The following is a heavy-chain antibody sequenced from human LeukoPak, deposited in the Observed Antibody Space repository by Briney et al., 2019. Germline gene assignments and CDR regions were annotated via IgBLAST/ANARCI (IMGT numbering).Heavy chain of an antibody. D-gene: IGHD2-2*01. CDR3: ARQQKDIVVVPAGETKFDY. CDR1: GFTFSSYW. CDR2: INHSGST. Sequence: GSLRLSCAASGFTFSSYWMSWVRQPPGKGLEWIGEINHSGSTNYNPSLKSRVTISVDTSKNQFSLKLSSVTAADTAVYYCARQQKDIVVVPAGETKFDYWGQGTLVTVSS. J-gene: IGHJ4*02. V-gene: IGHV4-34*01.